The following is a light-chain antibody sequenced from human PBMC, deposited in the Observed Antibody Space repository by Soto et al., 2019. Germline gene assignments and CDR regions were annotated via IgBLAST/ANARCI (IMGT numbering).Light chain of an antibody. Sequence: DIQVTQSPSSLSASVGDRVTITCRASQDIRTYLAWYQQKPGKAPKLLIFAASTLQSGVPPRFIGSGSETDFTLTISNLQPEDFATYYCQQGTALMYTFGQGTKLEIK. J-gene: IGKJ2*01. CDR2: AAS. CDR1: QDIRTY. V-gene: IGKV1D-12*01. CDR3: QQGTALMYT.